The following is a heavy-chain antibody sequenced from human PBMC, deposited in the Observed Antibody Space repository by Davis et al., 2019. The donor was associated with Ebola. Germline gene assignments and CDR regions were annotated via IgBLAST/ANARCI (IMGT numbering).Heavy chain of an antibody. D-gene: IGHD4-17*01. J-gene: IGHJ6*02. CDR2: INPNSGGT. CDR1: GYTFTGYY. V-gene: IGHV1-2*04. CDR3: ASPLRSYYYGMDV. Sequence: ASVKVSCKASGYTFTGYYMHWVRQTPGQGLEWMGWINPNSGGTNYAQKFQGWVTMTRDTSISPAYMELSRLRSDDTAVYYCASPLRSYYYGMDVWGQGTTVTVSS.